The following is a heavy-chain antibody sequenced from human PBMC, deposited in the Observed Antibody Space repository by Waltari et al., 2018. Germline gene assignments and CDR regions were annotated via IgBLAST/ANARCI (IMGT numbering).Heavy chain of an antibody. J-gene: IGHJ5*02. V-gene: IGHV4-59*01. CDR2: VHYSGSI. CDR1: GVSISSYF. CDR3: ARESSGSGRNNWFDP. Sequence: QVQLQESGPGLVKPSETLSLTCTVSGVSISSYFWSWIRQPPGQGRGWIGYVHYSGSIEYNPALKSRVTTSVDTSNNYFSLTLRSVTAADTAVYYCARESSGSGRNNWFDPWGQGILVTVSS. D-gene: IGHD3-10*01.